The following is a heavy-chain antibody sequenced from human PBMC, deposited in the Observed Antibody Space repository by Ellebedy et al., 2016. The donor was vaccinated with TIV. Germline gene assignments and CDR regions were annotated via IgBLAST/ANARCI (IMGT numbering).Heavy chain of an antibody. CDR2: ISSSSSYI. D-gene: IGHD3-10*01. Sequence: GESLKISXAASGFTFSSYSMNWVRQAPGKGLEWVSSISSSSSYIYYADSVKGRFTISRDNAKNSLYLQMNSLRAEDTAVYYCARTTVLLWVGELSPNYYGMDVWGQGTTVTVSS. J-gene: IGHJ6*02. CDR1: GFTFSSYS. V-gene: IGHV3-21*01. CDR3: ARTTVLLWVGELSPNYYGMDV.